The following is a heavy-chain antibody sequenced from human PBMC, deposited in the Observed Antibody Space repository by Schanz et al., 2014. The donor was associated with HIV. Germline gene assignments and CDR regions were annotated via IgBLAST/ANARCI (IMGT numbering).Heavy chain of an antibody. D-gene: IGHD3-22*01. CDR1: GFSFLRYE. CDR3: AKPEYDSRGNSQSHFDS. Sequence: EVQLLESGGGLVQPGGSLRISCVASGFSFLRYEMSWVRQAPGKGLEWLSTLSGSGDRTYYADSVKGRVTISRDNSQNTLYLQMNSLRTEDTAVYYCAKPEYDSRGNSQSHFDSWGQGTLVTVSS. CDR2: LSGSGDRT. V-gene: IGHV3-23*01. J-gene: IGHJ4*02.